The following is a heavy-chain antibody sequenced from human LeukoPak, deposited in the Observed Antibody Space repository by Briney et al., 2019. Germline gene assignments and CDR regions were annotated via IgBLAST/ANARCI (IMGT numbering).Heavy chain of an antibody. CDR1: GYTFTDYT. Sequence: GSVKVSFKASGYTFTDYTMHWLGQAPGQRLDLMGWINGGSGNTKYSPEFQGRVTITRDTSASTAYMELSSLRSEDTAVYYCANPRYDSSGYYYVDWGQGTLVTVSS. CDR3: ANPRYDSSGYYYVD. CDR2: INGGSGNT. J-gene: IGHJ4*02. D-gene: IGHD3-22*01. V-gene: IGHV1-3*01.